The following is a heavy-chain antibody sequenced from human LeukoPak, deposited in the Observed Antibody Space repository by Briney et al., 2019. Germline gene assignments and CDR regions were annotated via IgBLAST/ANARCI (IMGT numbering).Heavy chain of an antibody. Sequence: GGSLRLSCAASGFTFSSYAMHWVRQAPGKGLEYVSAISSDGTSPYYANSVKGRFTISRDNSKNTLYLQMGSLRAEDMAAYYCARRYCSSTGCSHFDYWGQGTLVTVSS. CDR2: ISSDGTSP. V-gene: IGHV3-64*01. J-gene: IGHJ4*02. CDR3: ARRYCSSTGCSHFDY. CDR1: GFTFSSYA. D-gene: IGHD2-2*01.